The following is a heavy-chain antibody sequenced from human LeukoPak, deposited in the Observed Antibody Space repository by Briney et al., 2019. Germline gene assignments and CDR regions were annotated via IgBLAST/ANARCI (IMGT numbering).Heavy chain of an antibody. CDR1: GFTFDDYG. V-gene: IGHV3-20*04. CDR3: GRGHWGLDS. CDR2: INWNGGSI. D-gene: IGHD7-27*01. J-gene: IGHJ4*02. Sequence: GGSLRLSCAASGFTFDDYGMSWVRQAPGKGLEWVSGINWNGGSIGYADSVKGRFTLSRDNARSSLYLQMNNLRVEDTAVYYCGRGHWGLDSWGQGTLVSVSS.